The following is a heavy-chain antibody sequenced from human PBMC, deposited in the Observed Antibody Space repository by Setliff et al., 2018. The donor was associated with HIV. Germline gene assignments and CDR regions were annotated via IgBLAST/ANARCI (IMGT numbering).Heavy chain of an antibody. CDR2: INHSGST. D-gene: IGHD5-12*01. V-gene: IGHV4-34*01. Sequence: TSETLSLTCAVFGGSFTDIGGSFTDYYWIWIRQPPGKGLEWIGEINHSGSTHYNPSLKSRFTISVDTSKNQFSLKVNSVTAADTAVYYCARGATLLPGYSDRWEYFYMDVWGKGTTVTVSS. J-gene: IGHJ6*03. CDR3: ARGATLLPGYSDRWEYFYMDV. CDR1: GGSFTDIGGSFTDYY.